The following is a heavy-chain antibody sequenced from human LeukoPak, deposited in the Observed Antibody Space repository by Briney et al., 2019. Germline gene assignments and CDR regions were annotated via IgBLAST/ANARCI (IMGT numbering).Heavy chain of an antibody. V-gene: IGHV1-24*01. CDR1: GYTLTVLS. J-gene: IGHJ4*02. CDR2: LDPEDGET. D-gene: IGHD1-26*01. Sequence: ASVNLSCEVSGYTLTVLSMHCVRHAPGKGREWMVGLDPEDGETIYAQKFHGRVTMTDDTSTDTAYMELSSLRSEDTAAYYCATLGWELHQPVAVDYWGQGPRVTVSS. CDR3: ATLGWELHQPVAVDY.